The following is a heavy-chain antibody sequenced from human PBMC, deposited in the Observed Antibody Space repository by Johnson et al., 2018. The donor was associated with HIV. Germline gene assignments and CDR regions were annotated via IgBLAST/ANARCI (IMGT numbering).Heavy chain of an antibody. CDR2: IRSKAYGGTT. CDR3: ARSVRDYEEDTFDI. D-gene: IGHD4-17*01. V-gene: IGHV3-49*04. CDR1: GFTFGDYA. Sequence: VQLVESGGGLVQPGRSLRLSCTASGFTFGDYAMSWVRQAPGKGLEWVGFIRSKAYGGTTEYAASVKGRFTISRDNAKNSLYLQMNSLRAEDTAVYYCARSVRDYEEDTFDIWGQGTMVTVSS. J-gene: IGHJ3*02.